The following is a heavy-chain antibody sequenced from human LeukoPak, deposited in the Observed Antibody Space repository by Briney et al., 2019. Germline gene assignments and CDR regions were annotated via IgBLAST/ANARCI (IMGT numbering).Heavy chain of an antibody. J-gene: IGHJ4*02. CDR1: GFTFSSYS. Sequence: GSLRLSCAASGFTFSSYSMNWIRQPPGKGLEWIGYMYYSGSTNYNPSLKSRVTISVDMSKNQFSLKLSSVTAADTAVYYCARDYNGGNSKWGQGTLVTVSS. V-gene: IGHV4-59*12. D-gene: IGHD4-23*01. CDR3: ARDYNGGNSK. CDR2: MYYSGST.